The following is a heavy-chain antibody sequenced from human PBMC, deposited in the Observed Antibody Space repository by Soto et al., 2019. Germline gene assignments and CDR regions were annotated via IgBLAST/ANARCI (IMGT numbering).Heavy chain of an antibody. CDR2: ISYDGSNK. Sequence: QVQLVESGGGVVQPGRSLRLSCAASGFTFSSYAMHWVRQAPGKGLEWVAVISYDGSNKYYADSVKGRFTISRDNSKNTLYLQMNSLRAEDTAVYYCARDTSFGGIAAAGQWGQGTLVTVSS. D-gene: IGHD6-13*01. CDR3: ARDTSFGGIAAAGQ. J-gene: IGHJ4*02. CDR1: GFTFSSYA. V-gene: IGHV3-30-3*01.